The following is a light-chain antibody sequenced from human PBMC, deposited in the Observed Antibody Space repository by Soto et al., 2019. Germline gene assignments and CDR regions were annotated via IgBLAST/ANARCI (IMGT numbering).Light chain of an antibody. V-gene: IGKV3-20*01. CDR3: QQYDNLPIT. J-gene: IGKJ5*01. Sequence: EIVLTQSPGTLCLSPGERATLSCRASQSASSNYLAWYQQKPGQAPRLLIYAASTRATGIPDRFSGSGSGTDFTLTISRLEPEDFAVYYCQQYDNLPITFGQGTRLEN. CDR1: QSASSNY. CDR2: AAS.